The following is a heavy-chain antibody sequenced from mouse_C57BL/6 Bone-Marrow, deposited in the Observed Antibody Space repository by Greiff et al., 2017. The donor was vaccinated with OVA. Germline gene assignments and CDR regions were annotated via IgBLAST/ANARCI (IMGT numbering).Heavy chain of an antibody. D-gene: IGHD1-1*01. CDR3: ARQGITTVV. Sequence: EVKLMESGGDLVKPGGSLKLSCAASGFTFSSYGMSWVRQTPDKRLEWVATISSGGSYTYYPDSVKGRFTISRDNAKNTLYLQMSSLKSEDTAMYYCARQGITTVVWGQGTTLTVSS. J-gene: IGHJ2*01. V-gene: IGHV5-6*01. CDR2: ISSGGSYT. CDR1: GFTFSSYG.